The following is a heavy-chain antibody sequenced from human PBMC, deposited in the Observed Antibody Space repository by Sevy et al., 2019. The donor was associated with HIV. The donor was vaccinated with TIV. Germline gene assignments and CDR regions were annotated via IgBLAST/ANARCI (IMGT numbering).Heavy chain of an antibody. CDR1: GGSISSSNW. V-gene: IGHV4-4*02. D-gene: IGHD3-3*01. CDR2: IYHSGST. J-gene: IGHJ4*02. CDR3: ARERFLEWLTQPRNFDY. Sequence: SETLSLTCAVSGGSISSSNWWSWVRQPPGKGLEWIGEIYHSGSTNYNPSLKSRVTISVDKSKNQFSLKLSSVTAADTAVYYCARERFLEWLTQPRNFDYWGQGTLVTVSS.